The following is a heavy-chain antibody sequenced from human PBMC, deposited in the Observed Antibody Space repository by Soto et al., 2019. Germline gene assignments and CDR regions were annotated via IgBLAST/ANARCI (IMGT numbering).Heavy chain of an antibody. Sequence: QVQLVESGGGVVQPGRSLRLSCAASGFTFSSYGMHWVRQAPGKGLESVAVISYDGSNKYYADSVKGRFTISRDNSKNTLYLQMNSLRAEDTAVYYCAKERLTRSRAFDIWGQGTMVTVSS. J-gene: IGHJ3*02. V-gene: IGHV3-30*18. CDR3: AKERLTRSRAFDI. D-gene: IGHD1-1*01. CDR1: GFTFSSYG. CDR2: ISYDGSNK.